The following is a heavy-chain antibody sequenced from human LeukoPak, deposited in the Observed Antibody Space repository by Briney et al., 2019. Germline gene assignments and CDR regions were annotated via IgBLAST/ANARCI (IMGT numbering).Heavy chain of an antibody. CDR3: ARESYRGSYYSPYDY. Sequence: SETLSLTCTVSGGSISSYYWSWIRQPAGKGLEWIGRIYTSGSTNYNPSLKSRVTMSVDTSKNQFSLKLSSVTAADTAVYYRARESYRGSYYSPYDYWGQGTLVTVSS. V-gene: IGHV4-4*07. J-gene: IGHJ4*02. CDR1: GGSISSYY. D-gene: IGHD1-26*01. CDR2: IYTSGST.